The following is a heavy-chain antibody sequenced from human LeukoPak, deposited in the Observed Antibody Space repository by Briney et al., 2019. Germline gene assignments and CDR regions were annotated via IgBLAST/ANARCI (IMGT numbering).Heavy chain of an antibody. V-gene: IGHV4-59*08. CDR3: ARLPQNLQKSGSYSGHYYYYYMDV. D-gene: IGHD1-26*01. CDR2: IYYTGGT. Sequence: SETLSLTCTVSGGSITNYWAWIRQPPGKGLEWIGNIYYTGGTKYNPSLRSRVTISVDPSKNQFSLKLSSVTAADTAVYYCARLPQNLQKSGSYSGHYYYYYMDVWGKGTTVTVPS. CDR1: GGSITNY. J-gene: IGHJ6*03.